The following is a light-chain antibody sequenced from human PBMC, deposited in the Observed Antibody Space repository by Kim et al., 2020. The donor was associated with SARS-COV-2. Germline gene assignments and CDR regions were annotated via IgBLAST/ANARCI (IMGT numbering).Light chain of an antibody. CDR2: DVH. CDR3: SSYASTRSYV. V-gene: IGLV2-14*03. J-gene: IGLJ1*01. Sequence: GQWITISCTGTSSDVGANNYVSWYQQHPGKAPKLMIFDVHKRPSGLSNRFSGSKSGNTASLTISGLQAEDEADYYCSSYASTRSYVFGSGTTVTVL. CDR1: SSDVGANNY.